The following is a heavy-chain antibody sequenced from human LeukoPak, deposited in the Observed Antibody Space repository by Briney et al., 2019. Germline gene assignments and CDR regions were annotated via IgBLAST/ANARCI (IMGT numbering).Heavy chain of an antibody. V-gene: IGHV3-48*01. CDR1: GFTFSSYS. J-gene: IGHJ4*02. CDR2: ISTSSNTI. D-gene: IGHD2-2*01. CDR3: ARALGYCSSTSCYGDFDY. Sequence: GGSLRPSCAASGFTFSSYSMNWVRQAPGKGLEWVSYISTSSNTIYYADSVKGRFTISRDNAKNSLYLQMNSLRAEDTAVYYCARALGYCSSTSCYGDFDYWGQGTLVTVSS.